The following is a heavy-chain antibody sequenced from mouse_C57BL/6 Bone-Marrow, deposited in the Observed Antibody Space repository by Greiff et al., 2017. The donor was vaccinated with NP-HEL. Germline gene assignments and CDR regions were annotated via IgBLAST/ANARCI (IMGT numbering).Heavy chain of an antibody. CDR3: TTALFAY. Sequence: EVQLQQSGAELVRPGASVKLSCTASGFNIKDDYMHWVKQRPDQGLEWIGWIDPENGDTEYASKFQGKATITADTSSNTAYLQLSSLTSEDTAVYYCTTALFAYWGQGTLVTVSA. CDR2: IDPENGDT. J-gene: IGHJ3*01. V-gene: IGHV14-4*01. CDR1: GFNIKDDY.